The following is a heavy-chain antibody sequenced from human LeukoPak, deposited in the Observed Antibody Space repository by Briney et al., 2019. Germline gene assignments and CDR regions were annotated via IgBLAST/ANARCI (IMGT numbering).Heavy chain of an antibody. D-gene: IGHD1-26*01. CDR2: ISSGGGST. V-gene: IGHV3-23*01. Sequence: RGSLRLSCAASGFTFSAYGMSWVRQAPGKGLEWVSAISSGGGSTYYADSVKGRFTISRDNSKNTLYLQMNSLRAEDTAVYYCAKGGAGSIFDYWGQGTLVTVSS. CDR1: GFTFSAYG. J-gene: IGHJ4*02. CDR3: AKGGAGSIFDY.